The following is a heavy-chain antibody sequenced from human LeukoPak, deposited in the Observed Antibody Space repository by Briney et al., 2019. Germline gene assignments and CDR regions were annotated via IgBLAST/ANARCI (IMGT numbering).Heavy chain of an antibody. CDR3: ARSGRVSGSYS. CDR2: IYYSGST. V-gene: IGHV4-59*08. Sequence: SETLSLTCTVSGGSISSYYWSWIRQPPGKGLEWIGYIYYSGSTNYNPSLKSRVTISVDTSKNQFSLKLSSVTAADTAVYYCARSGRVSGSYSRGQGTLVTVSS. D-gene: IGHD1-26*01. J-gene: IGHJ4*02. CDR1: GGSISSYY.